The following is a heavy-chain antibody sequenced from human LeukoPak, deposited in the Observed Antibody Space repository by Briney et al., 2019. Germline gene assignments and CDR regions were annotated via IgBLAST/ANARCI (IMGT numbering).Heavy chain of an antibody. D-gene: IGHD3-10*01. Sequence: ASVKVSCKASGYTFTSYGISWVRQAPGQGLEWMGWISAYNGNTNYAQKLQGRVTMTTDTSTSTAYMELRRLRSDDMAVYYCARDPSYGSGSYSFPHFDYWGQGTLVTVSS. CDR1: GYTFTSYG. V-gene: IGHV1-18*03. CDR3: ARDPSYGSGSYSFPHFDY. CDR2: ISAYNGNT. J-gene: IGHJ4*02.